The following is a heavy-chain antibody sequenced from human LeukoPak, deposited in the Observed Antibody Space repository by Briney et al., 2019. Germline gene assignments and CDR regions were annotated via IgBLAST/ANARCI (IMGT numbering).Heavy chain of an antibody. V-gene: IGHV3-74*01. CDR2: INTDGTDT. Sequence: PGGSLRLSCAASGFTFSKYWMLWLRQAPGKGLESVSRINTDGTDTTYADSVKGRFTVSRDNADNTMFLQMNSVRDEDTAVYYCATKQWLAPPPDSWGQGTPVTVSS. CDR1: GFTFSKYW. CDR3: ATKQWLAPPPDS. J-gene: IGHJ4*02. D-gene: IGHD6-19*01.